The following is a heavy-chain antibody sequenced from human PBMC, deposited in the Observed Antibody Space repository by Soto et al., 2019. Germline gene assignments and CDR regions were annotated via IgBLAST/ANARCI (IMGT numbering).Heavy chain of an antibody. V-gene: IGHV3-48*03. CDR3: TRWTQTTYYGMDV. CDR1: GFTFSDYE. CDR2: ISGSGTVK. Sequence: GGSLRLCCTASGFTFSDYEMNWVRQAPGKGLEWVSYISGSGTVKTYADSVKGRFIISRDNAKNSLYLQMNSLRAEDTAVYYCTRWTQTTYYGMDVWGQGTPVTVSS. J-gene: IGHJ6*02. D-gene: IGHD4-17*01.